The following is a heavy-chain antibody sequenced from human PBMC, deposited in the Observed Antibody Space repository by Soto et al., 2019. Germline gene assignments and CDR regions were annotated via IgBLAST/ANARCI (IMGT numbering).Heavy chain of an antibody. Sequence: PGESLKISCKGSGYSFTSYLISWVRQMPVKGLEWMGRIDPSDSYTNYSPSFQGHVTISADKYISTAYLQWSSLKASDTAMYYCARHPPPGISRSDSMDVWGHGTRVTVS. V-gene: IGHV5-10-1*01. CDR3: ARHPPPGISRSDSMDV. J-gene: IGHJ6*02. CDR2: IDPSDSYT. D-gene: IGHD6-13*01. CDR1: GYSFTSYL.